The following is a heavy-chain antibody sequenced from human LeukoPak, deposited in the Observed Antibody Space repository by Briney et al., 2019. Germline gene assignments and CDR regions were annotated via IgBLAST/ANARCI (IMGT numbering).Heavy chain of an antibody. J-gene: IGHJ4*02. CDR3: ARVTYSSTWGDFDY. CDR2: ISGSGNTI. D-gene: IGHD6-13*01. CDR1: GFTFSSSG. V-gene: IGHV3-48*03. Sequence: PGGPLRLSCAASGFTFSSSGMTWVRQAPGKGLEWLSYISGSGNTIYYADSVKARFTISRDNAKNSLYLQMSSLRAEDAAVYYCARVTYSSTWGDFDYWGQGTLVTVSS.